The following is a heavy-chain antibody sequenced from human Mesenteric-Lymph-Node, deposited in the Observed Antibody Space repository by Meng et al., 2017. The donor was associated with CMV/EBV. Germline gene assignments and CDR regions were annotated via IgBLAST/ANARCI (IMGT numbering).Heavy chain of an antibody. D-gene: IGHD2-2*01. CDR3: ARVVPAAMKTCFQH. CDR1: GGSISSSNW. CDR2: IYHSGST. Sequence: GSLRLSCAVSGGSISSSNWWSWVRQPPGKGLEWIGEIYHSGSTNYNPSLKSRVTISVDKSKNQFSLTLSSVTAADTAVYYCARVVPAAMKTCFQHWGQGTLVTVSS. V-gene: IGHV4-4*02. J-gene: IGHJ1*01.